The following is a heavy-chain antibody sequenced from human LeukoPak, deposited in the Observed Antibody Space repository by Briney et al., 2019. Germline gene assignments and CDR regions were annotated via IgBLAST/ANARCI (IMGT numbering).Heavy chain of an antibody. CDR1: VFIFTNYG. CDR3: ARGKWFDP. V-gene: IGHV3-48*02. J-gene: IGHJ5*02. Sequence: PGGSLRLSCAASVFIFTNYGMNCVRQAPGKGLEWVSYISSYSSTIYYADSVKGRFTISRDNAKNSLYLQMNSLRDEDTAVYYCARGKWFDPWGQGTLVTVSS. CDR2: ISSYSSTI.